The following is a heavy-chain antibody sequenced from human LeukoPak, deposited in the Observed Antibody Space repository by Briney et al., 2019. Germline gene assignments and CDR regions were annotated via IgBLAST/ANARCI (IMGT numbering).Heavy chain of an antibody. Sequence: GSLRLSCAASGFTFSNYNMNWVRQAPGKGLEWIGRIYTSGTTNYNPSLKSRVTMSVDTSKNQFSLKLSSVTAADTAVYYCARDIYYGSSEYNWFDPWGQGTLVTVSS. CDR3: ARDIYYGSSEYNWFDP. CDR2: IYTSGTT. J-gene: IGHJ5*02. CDR1: GFTFSNYN. V-gene: IGHV4-4*07. D-gene: IGHD3-10*01.